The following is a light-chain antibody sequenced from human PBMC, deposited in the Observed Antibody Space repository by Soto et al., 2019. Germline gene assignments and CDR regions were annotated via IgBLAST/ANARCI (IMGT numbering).Light chain of an antibody. CDR1: SSDVGGYNY. J-gene: IGLJ1*01. Sequence: QSALTQPPSASGSPGQSVTISCTGSSSDVGGYNYVSWYQQHPGSAPKLMIYEVSKRPSGVPDRFSGSKSGNTASLTVSGLQPEDEADYYFSSYAASNALGVFGTGTKLTVL. V-gene: IGLV2-8*01. CDR3: SSYAASNALGV. CDR2: EVS.